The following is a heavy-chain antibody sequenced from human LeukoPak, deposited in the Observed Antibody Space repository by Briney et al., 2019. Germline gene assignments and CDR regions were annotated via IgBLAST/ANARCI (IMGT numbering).Heavy chain of an antibody. V-gene: IGHV4-59*01. D-gene: IGHD1-26*01. Sequence: TSETLSLTCTVSGVSITSYYWSWIRQPPGKGLEWIGYMYNSGRTNYNPSLKSRVNISVDTSKNQSSLKLSSVTAADTAVYYCARSGGTYGPLGYWGQGTLVTVSS. CDR3: ARSGGTYGPLGY. CDR2: MYNSGRT. CDR1: GVSITSYY. J-gene: IGHJ4*02.